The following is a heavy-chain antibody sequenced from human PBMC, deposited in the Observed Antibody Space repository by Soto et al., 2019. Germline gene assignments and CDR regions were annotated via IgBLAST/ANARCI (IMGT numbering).Heavy chain of an antibody. V-gene: IGHV3-30-3*01. CDR1: GFTFSSYT. Sequence: GGSLRLSCAASGFTFSSYTMHWVRQAPGKGLEWVAVISFDGSSKYYADSVEGRFTISRDNSKNTLYLQMDSLGPDDTAVYYCARANLPDFDPWGQGTLVTVSS. J-gene: IGHJ5*02. CDR2: ISFDGSSK. CDR3: ARANLPDFDP.